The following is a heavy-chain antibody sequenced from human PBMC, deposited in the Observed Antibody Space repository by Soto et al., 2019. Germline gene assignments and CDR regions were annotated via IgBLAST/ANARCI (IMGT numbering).Heavy chain of an antibody. CDR3: AKGSGDYVGYYYGMDV. V-gene: IGHV3-9*01. J-gene: IGHJ6*02. CDR2: ISWNSGSI. CDR1: GFTFDDYA. D-gene: IGHD4-17*01. Sequence: GGSLSLSCAASGFTFDDYAMDWVRQAQGKGLEWVSGISWNSGSIGYADSVKGRFTISRDNAKNSLYLQMNSLRAEDTALYYCAKGSGDYVGYYYGMDVWGQGTTVTVSS.